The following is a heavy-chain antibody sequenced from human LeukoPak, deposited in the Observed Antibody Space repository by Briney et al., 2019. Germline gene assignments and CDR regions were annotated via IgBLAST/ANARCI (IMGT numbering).Heavy chain of an antibody. CDR3: ASFDYGGYYQFDN. V-gene: IGHV4-39*01. D-gene: IGHD3-22*01. Sequence: PSETLSLTCTVSGGSISSSSYYWGWIRQPPRKGLEWIGSMYDSGGTYYNPSLKSRVTISVDTSKNQFSPKLSSVTAADTAVYYCASFDYGGYYQFDNWGQGTLVTVSS. CDR1: GGSISSSSYY. J-gene: IGHJ4*02. CDR2: MYDSGGT.